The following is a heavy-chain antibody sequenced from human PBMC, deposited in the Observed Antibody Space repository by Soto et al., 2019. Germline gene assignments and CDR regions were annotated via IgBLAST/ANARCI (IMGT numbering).Heavy chain of an antibody. CDR1: EFTVSSNY. J-gene: IGHJ6*02. D-gene: IGHD3-3*01. V-gene: IGHV3-53*01. CDR2: IDTAGRA. CDR3: ARGAIYYDFWSGHYTAYTYYGMDV. Sequence: EVQLVESGGGLIQPGGSLRVSCAASEFTVSSNYMTWVRQAPGKGLEWVSVIDTAGRANYAEYVKGRFTNSRDNSKNTLYLQMNSLRVEDTAVYYCARGAIYYDFWSGHYTAYTYYGMDVWGQGTTVSVS.